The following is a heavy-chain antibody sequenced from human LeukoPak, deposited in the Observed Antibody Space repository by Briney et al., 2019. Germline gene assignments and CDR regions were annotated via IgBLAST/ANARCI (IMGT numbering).Heavy chain of an antibody. J-gene: IGHJ4*02. D-gene: IGHD5-24*01. CDR1: GGSFSGYY. CDR3: ARMAGKY. CDR2: INHSGST. Sequence: SETLSLTCAVYGGSFSGYYWSWIRQPPGKGLEWVGEINHSGSTNYNPSLKSRVTISVDTSKNQFSLKLSSVTAADTAVYYCARMAGKYWGQGTLVTVSS. V-gene: IGHV4-34*01.